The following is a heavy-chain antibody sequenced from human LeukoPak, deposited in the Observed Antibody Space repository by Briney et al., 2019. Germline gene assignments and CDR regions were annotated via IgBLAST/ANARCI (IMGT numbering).Heavy chain of an antibody. J-gene: IGHJ6*04. Sequence: SEPLSLTGPVYGWSFSGYYWSWIRQPPGKGLDWIGEINRSVSTNYNPSLKSRVTISVDTSKTQCSLKLSAGTAADTAVNYCARCLDDYGDYGLDVWGKETTVTASS. D-gene: IGHD4-17*01. V-gene: IGHV4-34*01. CDR1: GWSFSGYY. CDR2: INRSVST. CDR3: ARCLDDYGDYGLDV.